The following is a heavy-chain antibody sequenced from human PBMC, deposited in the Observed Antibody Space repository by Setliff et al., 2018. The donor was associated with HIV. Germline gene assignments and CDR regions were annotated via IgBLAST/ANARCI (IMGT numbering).Heavy chain of an antibody. CDR3: ARGGYDSDAFDI. Sequence: ASVKVSCKPSGSTFSTYDINWVRQATGQGLEWMGWMNPNSGNTGYAQKFQGRVTMTRNTSISTAYMELSSLRSDDTAVYYCARGGYDSDAFDIWGQGTMVTVSS. J-gene: IGHJ3*02. CDR1: GSTFSTYD. CDR2: MNPNSGNT. V-gene: IGHV1-8*01. D-gene: IGHD3-9*01.